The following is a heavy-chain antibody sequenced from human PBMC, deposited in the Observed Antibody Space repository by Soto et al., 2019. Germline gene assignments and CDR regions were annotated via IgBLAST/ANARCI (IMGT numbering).Heavy chain of an antibody. J-gene: IGHJ6*02. D-gene: IGHD3-10*01. CDR3: ARRGLSSYYYGMDV. V-gene: IGHV1-18*01. CDR2: ISAYNGNT. Sequence: ASVKVSCKASGYKFTSYGISWVRQARGQGLEWMGWISAYNGNTNYAQKLQGRVTMTTDTSTSTAYMELRSLRSDDTAVYYCARRGLSSYYYGMDVWGQGTTVTVSS. CDR1: GYKFTSYG.